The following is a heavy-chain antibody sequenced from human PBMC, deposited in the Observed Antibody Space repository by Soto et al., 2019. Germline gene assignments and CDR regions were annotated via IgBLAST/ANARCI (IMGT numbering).Heavy chain of an antibody. Sequence: QVQLVQSGAEVKKPGSSVKVSCKASGCTFSSYAISWVRQAPGQGLEWMGGIIPIFGTENYEQKFQGRVTITAGESAGTAYMELSSLRSADTAVYYGAILGDGSSFPFDYWGQGSLVTVSS. CDR1: GCTFSSYA. D-gene: IGHD6-6*01. J-gene: IGHJ4*02. V-gene: IGHV1-69*12. CDR3: AILGDGSSFPFDY. CDR2: IIPIFGTE.